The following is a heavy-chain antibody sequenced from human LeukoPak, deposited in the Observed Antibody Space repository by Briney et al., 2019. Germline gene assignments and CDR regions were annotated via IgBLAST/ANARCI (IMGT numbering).Heavy chain of an antibody. D-gene: IGHD2-15*01. CDR3: ARGVGGVYDYYYMDV. V-gene: IGHV1-8*01. CDR1: GYTFTSYD. CDR2: MNPNSANT. J-gene: IGHJ6*03. Sequence: ASVKVSCEASGYTFTSYDFNWVRQATGQGLEWMGWMNPNSANTGYAQKFQGRVTMTWNTSINTAYMELSSLRSEDTAVYYCARGVGGVYDYYYMDVWGKGTTVTVSS.